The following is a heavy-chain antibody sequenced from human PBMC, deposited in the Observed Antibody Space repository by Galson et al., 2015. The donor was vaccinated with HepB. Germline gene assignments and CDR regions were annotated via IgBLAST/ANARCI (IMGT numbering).Heavy chain of an antibody. CDR3: AIHAQKKWLLTFDY. CDR1: EYSLTEIT. V-gene: IGHV1-24*01. CDR2: LDPEEGEI. J-gene: IGHJ4*02. Sequence: SVKVSCKVSEYSLTEITIHWVRQAPGKGLEWMGGLDPEEGEITYAQEFQGRVSMAEDTSTGTAYMEVSSLRSEDSAIYYCAIHAQKKWLLTFDYWGQGTLVIVSS. D-gene: IGHD6-19*01.